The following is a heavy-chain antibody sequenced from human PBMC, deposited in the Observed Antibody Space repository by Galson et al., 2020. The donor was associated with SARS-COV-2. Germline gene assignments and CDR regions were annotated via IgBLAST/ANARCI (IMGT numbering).Heavy chain of an antibody. CDR2: IKQDGSEK. J-gene: IGHJ4*02. CDR3: ARLGSSSWYFDY. CDR1: GFTFRNNC. D-gene: IGHD6-13*01. Sequence: GESLKISCAAYGFTFRNNCISWVRQAPGKGLELVANIKQDGSEKYYVDSVKGRFTISRDNAKNSLYLQMNSLRAEDTAVYSCARLGSSSWYFDYWGQGTLVTVSS. V-gene: IGHV3-7*01.